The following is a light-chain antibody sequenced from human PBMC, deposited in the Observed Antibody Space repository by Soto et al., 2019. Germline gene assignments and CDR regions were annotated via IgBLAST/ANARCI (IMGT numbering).Light chain of an antibody. CDR2: KAS. Sequence: IQMTQSPSTLSASVGDRVTITCRASQSISSWLAWYQQKPGKAPKLLIDKASALDSGAPPRFSGRGSGTEFTLTISSLQADDSATYYCQQYKSFPWTFGQGTKVDIK. CDR3: QQYKSFPWT. V-gene: IGKV1-5*03. J-gene: IGKJ1*01. CDR1: QSISSW.